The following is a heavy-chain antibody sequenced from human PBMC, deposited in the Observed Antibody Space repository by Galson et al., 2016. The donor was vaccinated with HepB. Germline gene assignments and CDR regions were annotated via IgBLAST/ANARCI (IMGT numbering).Heavy chain of an antibody. CDR3: ARDRGSGSLDYGVNV. D-gene: IGHD6-25*01. CDR1: GFSFSDHG. Sequence: SLRLSCAASGFSFSDHGMHWVRQAPGKGLEWVALIWSDGRNQYYVDSVKGRFTISRDNAKSTLYLQLRSLRAEDTALYYCARDRGSGSLDYGVNVWGQGTTVIV. CDR2: IWSDGRNQ. V-gene: IGHV3-33*01. J-gene: IGHJ6*02.